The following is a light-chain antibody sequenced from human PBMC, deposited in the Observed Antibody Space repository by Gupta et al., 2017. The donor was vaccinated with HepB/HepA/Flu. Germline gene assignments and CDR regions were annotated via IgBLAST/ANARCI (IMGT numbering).Light chain of an antibody. CDR2: GAS. Sequence: EIVLTQSPGTLSLSPGERATLSCRASQSVSSSYLAWYQQKPGQAPRLLIYGASSRATGIPDRFSGSGSGTDXTLIISXREQEDFAVYYCQQYGSSPPVTFGXGTRLEIK. V-gene: IGKV3-20*01. CDR3: QQYGSSPPVT. CDR1: QSVSSSY. J-gene: IGKJ5*01.